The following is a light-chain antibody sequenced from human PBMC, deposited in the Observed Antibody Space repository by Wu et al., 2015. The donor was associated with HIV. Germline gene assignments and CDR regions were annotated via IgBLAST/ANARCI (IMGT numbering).Light chain of an antibody. CDR2: NAF. J-gene: IGKJ5*01. V-gene: IGKV3-11*01. CDR1: QSVKSY. CDR3: QDRSNWPPT. Sequence: SSPGEEPPXTCRASQSVKSYLGWYQQKAGQAPRLLIYNAFXRVTGHPSRVQWQWFGTDFTLTISSLEPEDFAVYYCQDRSNWPPTFGQGTRLEIK.